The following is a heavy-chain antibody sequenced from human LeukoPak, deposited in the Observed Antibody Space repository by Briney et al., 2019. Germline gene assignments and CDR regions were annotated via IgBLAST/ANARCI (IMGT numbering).Heavy chain of an antibody. D-gene: IGHD6-19*01. V-gene: IGHV4-39*07. CDR2: IYYSGST. Sequence: PSETLSLTCTVSGGSISSSSYYWGWIRQPPGKGLEWIGSIYYSGSTYYNPSLKSRVTISVDTSKNQFSLKLSSVTAADTAVYYCAREGGIAVAGTATFDYWGQGTLVTVSS. CDR3: AREGGIAVAGTATFDY. CDR1: GGSISSSSYY. J-gene: IGHJ4*02.